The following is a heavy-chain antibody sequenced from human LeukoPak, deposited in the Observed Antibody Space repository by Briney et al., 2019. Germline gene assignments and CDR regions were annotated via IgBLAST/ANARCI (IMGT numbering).Heavy chain of an antibody. D-gene: IGHD3-22*01. J-gene: IGHJ4*02. Sequence: SETLSLTCAVHGGSFSGYYWSWIRQPPGKGLEWIGEINHSGSTNYNPSLKSRVTISVDTSKNQFSLKLTSVTAADTAVYYCARMGDSSGYYSNFDYWGQGTLVTVSS. CDR2: INHSGST. V-gene: IGHV4-34*01. CDR1: GGSFSGYY. CDR3: ARMGDSSGYYSNFDY.